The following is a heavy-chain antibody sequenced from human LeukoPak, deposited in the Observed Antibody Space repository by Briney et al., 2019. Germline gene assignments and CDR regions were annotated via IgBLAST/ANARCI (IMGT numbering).Heavy chain of an antibody. D-gene: IGHD1-26*01. J-gene: IGHJ4*02. CDR3: AISRYSGSYPFDY. V-gene: IGHV3-23*01. CDR1: GFTFSSYA. Sequence: GGSLRLSCAASGFTFSSYAMSWVRQAPGKGLEWVSDISGSGGRTYYADSVKGRFTISRDNSKNTLYLQMNSLRAEDTAVYYCAISRYSGSYPFDYWGQGTLVTVSS. CDR2: ISGSGGRT.